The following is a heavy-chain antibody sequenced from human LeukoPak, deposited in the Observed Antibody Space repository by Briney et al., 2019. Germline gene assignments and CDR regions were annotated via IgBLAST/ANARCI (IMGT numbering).Heavy chain of an antibody. Sequence: GGSLRLSCAASGFTFSSYGMHWVRQAPGKGREWVAVIWYDGSNKYYADSVKGRFTISRDNSKNTLYLQMNSLRAEDTAVYYCAKDPGSSWFRGFDYWGQGTLVTVSS. CDR3: AKDPGSSWFRGFDY. V-gene: IGHV3-33*06. D-gene: IGHD6-13*01. J-gene: IGHJ4*02. CDR2: IWYDGSNK. CDR1: GFTFSSYG.